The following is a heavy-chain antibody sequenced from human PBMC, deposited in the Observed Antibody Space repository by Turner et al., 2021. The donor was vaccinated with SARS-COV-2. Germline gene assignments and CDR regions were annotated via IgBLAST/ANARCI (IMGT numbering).Heavy chain of an antibody. V-gene: IGHV3-48*03. J-gene: IGHJ4*02. CDR1: GFTFSSYD. CDR2: ISGSGSTI. CDR3: ARGRSWNY. Sequence: EVQLVESGGVLVQLGGSLSLSCSASGFTFSSYDMNWVRQAPGKGLGWVSYISGSGSTIYYGDSMKGRVAVSRDNAKNSLYLQVNSLRVEDTAVYYCARGRSWNYWGQGTLITVSS. D-gene: IGHD1-26*01.